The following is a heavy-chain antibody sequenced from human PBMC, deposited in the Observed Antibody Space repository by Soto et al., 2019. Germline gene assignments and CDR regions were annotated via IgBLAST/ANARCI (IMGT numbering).Heavy chain of an antibody. CDR1: GGSISSSSYY. CDR3: ARDHGNYDFWSGYYPYGMDV. D-gene: IGHD3-3*01. Sequence: SETLSLTCTVSGGSISSSSYYWGWIRQPPGKGLGWIGSIYYSGSTYYNPSLKSRVTISVDTSKNQFSLKLSSVTAADTAVYYCARDHGNYDFWSGYYPYGMDVWGQGTTVTVSS. J-gene: IGHJ6*02. CDR2: IYYSGST. V-gene: IGHV4-39*07.